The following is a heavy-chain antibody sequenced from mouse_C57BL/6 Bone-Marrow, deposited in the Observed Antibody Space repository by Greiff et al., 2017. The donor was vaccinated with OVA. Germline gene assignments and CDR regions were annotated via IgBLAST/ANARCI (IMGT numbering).Heavy chain of an antibody. Sequence: DVHLVESGGGLVQPGESLKLSCESNEYEFPSHDMSWVRKTPEKRLELVAAINSDGGSTYYPDTMERRFIISRDNTKKTLYLQMSSLRSEDTALYYCARRGPYYYGSSYDYWGQGTTLTVSS. D-gene: IGHD1-1*01. CDR3: ARRGPYYYGSSYDY. J-gene: IGHJ2*01. V-gene: IGHV5-2*01. CDR1: EYEFPSHD. CDR2: INSDGGST.